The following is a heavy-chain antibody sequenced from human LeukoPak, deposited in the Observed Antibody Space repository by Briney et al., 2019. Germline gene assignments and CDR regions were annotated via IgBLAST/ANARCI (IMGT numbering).Heavy chain of an antibody. Sequence: GSLRLSCAASGFTFSSYWMSWVRQPPGKGLEWTGEIFHSGSTNYHPSLESRLTISMDKSKNSFSLRLTSVTAADTAVYYCAREIFGARAFQYWGQGILVTVSS. D-gene: IGHD3-3*01. CDR3: AREIFGARAFQY. CDR2: IFHSGST. V-gene: IGHV4-4*02. CDR1: GFTFSSYW. J-gene: IGHJ4*02.